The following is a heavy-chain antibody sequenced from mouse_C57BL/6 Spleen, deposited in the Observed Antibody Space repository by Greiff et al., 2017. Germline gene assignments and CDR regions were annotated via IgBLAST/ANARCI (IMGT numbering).Heavy chain of an antibody. D-gene: IGHD2-4*01. V-gene: IGHV1-15*01. J-gene: IGHJ2*01. CDR3: TREDDYDYFDY. CDR2: IDPETGGT. Sequence: VKLVESGAELVRPGASVTLSCKASGYTFTDYEMHWVKQTPVHGLEWIGAIDPETGGTAYNQKFKGKAILTADKSSSTAYMELRSLTSADSAVYYCTREDDYDYFDYWGQGTTLTVSS. CDR1: GYTFTDYE.